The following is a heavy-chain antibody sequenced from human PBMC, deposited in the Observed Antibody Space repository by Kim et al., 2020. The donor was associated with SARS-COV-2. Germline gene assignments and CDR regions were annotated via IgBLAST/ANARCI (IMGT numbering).Heavy chain of an antibody. D-gene: IGHD5-12*01. Sequence: NPSLKSRVTTSVDTSKNQFSLKLSSVTAADTAVYYCARGGIVATITQFDPWGQGTLVTVSS. J-gene: IGHJ5*02. V-gene: IGHV4-34*01. CDR3: ARGGIVATITQFDP.